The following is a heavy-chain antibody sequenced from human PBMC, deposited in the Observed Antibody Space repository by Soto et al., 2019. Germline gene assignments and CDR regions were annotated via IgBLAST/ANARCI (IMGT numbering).Heavy chain of an antibody. V-gene: IGHV1-69*01. D-gene: IGHD2-2*01. CDR2: IIPIFGTA. J-gene: IGHJ5*02. CDR1: GGTFSSYA. CDR3: ALRGVPAAMGWFDP. Sequence: QAQLVQSGAEVKKPGSSVKVSCKASGGTFSSYAISWVRQAPGQGLEWMGGIIPIFGTANFAQKFQGRVTITADESTSTAYMELSSLRSEDTAVYYCALRGVPAAMGWFDPWGQGTLVTVSS.